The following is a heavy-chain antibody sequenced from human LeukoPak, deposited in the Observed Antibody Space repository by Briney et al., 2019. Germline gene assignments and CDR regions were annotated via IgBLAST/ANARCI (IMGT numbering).Heavy chain of an antibody. D-gene: IGHD6-6*01. J-gene: IGHJ4*02. V-gene: IGHV1-69*05. CDR3: ATESSVHHSSSPQGYFDY. Sequence: SVKVSCKASGGTFSSYAVSWVRQAPGQGLEWMGGIIRIFGTANDAQKYQGRVTITTDESTRTTYMELSSLRSEDTAVYYCATESSVHHSSSPQGYFDYWGQGTLVTVSS. CDR1: GGTFSSYA. CDR2: IIRIFGTA.